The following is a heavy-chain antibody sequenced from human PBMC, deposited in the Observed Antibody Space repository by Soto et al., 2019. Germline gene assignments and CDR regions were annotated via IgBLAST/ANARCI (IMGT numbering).Heavy chain of an antibody. Sequence: PSETLSLTCAVSGGSITSSNWWSWVRQPPGKGLEWIGEIYFRGSANYNPSLKSRVTISVDKSKNQFSLKLSSVTAADTAVYYCASFGTYRYYYYGMDVWGQGTTVTVSS. D-gene: IGHD1-26*01. V-gene: IGHV4-4*02. CDR1: GGSITSSNW. J-gene: IGHJ6*02. CDR3: ASFGTYRYYYYGMDV. CDR2: IYFRGSA.